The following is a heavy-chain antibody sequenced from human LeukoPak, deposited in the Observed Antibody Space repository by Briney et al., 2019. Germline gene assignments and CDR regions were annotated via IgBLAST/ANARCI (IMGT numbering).Heavy chain of an antibody. D-gene: IGHD3-22*01. CDR1: GGSISSYY. J-gene: IGHJ4*02. CDR2: ICYSGST. V-gene: IGHV4-59*01. Sequence: SETLSLTCTVSGGSISSYYWSWIRQPPGKGLEWIGYICYSGSTNYNPSLKSRVTISVDTSKNQFSLKLSSVTAADTAVYYCARVREYYYDSSGYSFDYWGQGTLVTVSS. CDR3: ARVREYYYDSSGYSFDY.